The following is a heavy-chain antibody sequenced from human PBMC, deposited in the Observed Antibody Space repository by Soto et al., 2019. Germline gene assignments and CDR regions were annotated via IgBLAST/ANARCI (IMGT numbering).Heavy chain of an antibody. Sequence: PSETLSLTCTVSGGSISSNNYWGWIRQPPGKGLEWIGSVYYSGNTYYNSSLKSRVTISVDTSKNQFSLKLSYVTAADTAVYYCARHDQWLVRFNYWGQGTPVTV. CDR3: ARHDQWLVRFNY. V-gene: IGHV4-39*01. CDR1: GGSISSNNY. CDR2: VYYSGNT. D-gene: IGHD6-19*01. J-gene: IGHJ4*02.